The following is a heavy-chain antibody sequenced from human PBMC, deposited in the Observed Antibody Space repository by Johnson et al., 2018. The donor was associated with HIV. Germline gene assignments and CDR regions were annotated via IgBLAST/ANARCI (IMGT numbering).Heavy chain of an antibody. D-gene: IGHD3-22*01. CDR1: QFTFSSYY. J-gene: IGHJ3*02. CDR3: TRDNTYYYDSSDYYTPCRAFDI. CDR2: VDPNGGST. Sequence: VQLVESGGGLTKPAWSPRLSCAASQFTFSSYYMNCVRQAPGYGLELVGQVDPNGGSTYLIDSGKDRFNISRDNAKNTLHLQMNSLKTEDTAVYFCTRDNTYYYDSSDYYTPCRAFDIWGQGTMVTVSS. V-gene: IGHV3-25*05.